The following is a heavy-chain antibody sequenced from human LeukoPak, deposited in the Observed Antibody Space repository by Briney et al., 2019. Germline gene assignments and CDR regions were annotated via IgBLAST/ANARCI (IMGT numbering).Heavy chain of an antibody. Sequence: PSETLSLTCAVYGGSFSGYYWSWIRQPPGKGLEWIGKINHSGSTNYNPSLKSRVTISVDTPKNQFSLKLSSVTAADTAVYYCARLSRAVRGVLLNWFDPWGQGTLVTVSS. CDR1: GGSFSGYY. V-gene: IGHV4-34*01. CDR2: INHSGST. J-gene: IGHJ5*02. CDR3: ARLSRAVRGVLLNWFDP. D-gene: IGHD3-10*01.